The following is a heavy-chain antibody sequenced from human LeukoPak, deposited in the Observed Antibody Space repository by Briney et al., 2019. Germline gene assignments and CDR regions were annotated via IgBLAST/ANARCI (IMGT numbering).Heavy chain of an antibody. CDR3: ARPTTPFYYYYMDV. Sequence: GGSLRLSCAASGFTLSSYAMSWVRQAPGKGLEWVSSISASGGSTNYADSVKGRFTISRDNAKNTLYLQMNSLRAEDTAVYYCARPTTPFYYYYMDVWGKGTAVTVSS. CDR2: ISASGGST. CDR1: GFTLSSYA. J-gene: IGHJ6*03. D-gene: IGHD4-11*01. V-gene: IGHV3-23*01.